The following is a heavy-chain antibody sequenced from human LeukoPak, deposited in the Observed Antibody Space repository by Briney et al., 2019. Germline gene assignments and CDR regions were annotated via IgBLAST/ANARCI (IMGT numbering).Heavy chain of an antibody. CDR1: GFTLGDYA. D-gene: IGHD6-19*01. Sequence: GVSLRLSCAASGFTLGDYAMYWVRHGPGKGLEWVSLISREGTPYYYDSVKGRFTISRDRSKNSLYLQMNSLRIEDTALYYCGKVAGVAGTLAGAFDIWGQGTIVT. CDR2: ISREGTP. V-gene: IGHV3-43*02. CDR3: GKVAGVAGTLAGAFDI. J-gene: IGHJ3*02.